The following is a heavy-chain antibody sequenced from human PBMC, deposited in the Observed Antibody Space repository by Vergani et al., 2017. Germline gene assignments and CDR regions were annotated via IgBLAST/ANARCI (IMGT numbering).Heavy chain of an antibody. Sequence: QVQLQESGPGLVKPSETLSLTCTVSGGSISSYYWSWIRQPPGKGLEWIGYIYYSGSTYYNPSLKSRVTISVDTSKNQFSLKLSSVTAADTAVYYCARVAPYSGSSGYWGQGTLVTVSS. CDR1: GGSISSYY. CDR2: IYYSGST. J-gene: IGHJ4*02. D-gene: IGHD6-25*01. CDR3: ARVAPYSGSSGY. V-gene: IGHV4-59*12.